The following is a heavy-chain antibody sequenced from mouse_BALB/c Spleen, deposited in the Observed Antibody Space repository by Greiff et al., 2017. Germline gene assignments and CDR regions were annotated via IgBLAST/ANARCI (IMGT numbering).Heavy chain of an antibody. CDR1: GYTFTSYY. J-gene: IGHJ4*01. D-gene: IGHD3-1*01. Sequence: QVQLQQSGAELVKPGASVKLSCKASGYTFTSYYMYWVKQRPGQGLEWIGGINPSNGGTNFNEKFKSKATLTVDKSSSTAYMQLSSLTSEDSAVYYCTRSGWDDAMDYWGQGTSVTVSS. CDR2: INPSNGGT. V-gene: IGHV1S81*02. CDR3: TRSGWDDAMDY.